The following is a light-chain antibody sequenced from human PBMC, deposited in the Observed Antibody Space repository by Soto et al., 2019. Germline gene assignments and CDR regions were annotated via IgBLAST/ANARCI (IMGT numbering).Light chain of an antibody. Sequence: IVMTQSPATLSVSPGGRATLSCRATQSIRDTLAWYQQTPGQAPRLXIYSASRRETGFPGRFSGSGSGTEFTRTISSLQSEDLAVYYCQQYNNWTWTFGQGTKVDIK. CDR2: SAS. V-gene: IGKV3-15*01. CDR1: QSIRDT. CDR3: QQYNNWTWT. J-gene: IGKJ1*01.